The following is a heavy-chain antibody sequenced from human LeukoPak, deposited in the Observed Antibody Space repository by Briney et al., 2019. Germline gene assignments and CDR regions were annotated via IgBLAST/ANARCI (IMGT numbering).Heavy chain of an antibody. J-gene: IGHJ6*03. CDR2: IYYSGST. CDR1: GGSISSHY. V-gene: IGHV4-59*11. Sequence: SETLSLTCTVSGGSISSHYWSWIRQPPGKGLEWIGYIYYSGSTNYNPSLKSRVTISVDTSKNQFSLKLSSVTAADTAVYYCARIPNGIVPAANEAWYMDGWGKGTTVTVSS. CDR3: ARIPNGIVPAANEAWYMDG. D-gene: IGHD2-2*01.